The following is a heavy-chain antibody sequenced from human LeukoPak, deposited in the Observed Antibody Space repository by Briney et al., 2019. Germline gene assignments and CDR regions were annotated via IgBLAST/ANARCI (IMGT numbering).Heavy chain of an antibody. Sequence: TGRSLRLFCAASGFSFSSYGMHWVRQPPGKGLEWVAFISYDGSNKYYADSVKGRFTISRDNSQNTVYLQMNSLRGEDTAVYYCARDGTSYGMDVWGQGTTVTVSS. CDR2: ISYDGSNK. CDR1: GFSFSSYG. CDR3: ARDGTSYGMDV. D-gene: IGHD1-1*01. J-gene: IGHJ6*02. V-gene: IGHV3-30*03.